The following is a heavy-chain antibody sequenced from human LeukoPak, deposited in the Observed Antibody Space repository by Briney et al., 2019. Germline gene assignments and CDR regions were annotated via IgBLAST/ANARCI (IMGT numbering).Heavy chain of an antibody. D-gene: IGHD1-26*01. CDR3: ARTVGSAAYYYYGMDV. J-gene: IGHJ6*02. V-gene: IGHV1-8*01. CDR2: MNPNSGNT. Sequence: ASVKVSCKASEYTFTSYDINWVRQATGQGLEWMGWMNPNSGNTGYAQKFQGRVTMTRNTSISTAYMELSSLRSEDTAVYYCARTVGSAAYYYYGMDVWGQGTTVTVSS. CDR1: EYTFTSYD.